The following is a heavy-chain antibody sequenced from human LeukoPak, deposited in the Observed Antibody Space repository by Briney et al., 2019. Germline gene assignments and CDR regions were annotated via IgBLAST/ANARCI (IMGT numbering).Heavy chain of an antibody. V-gene: IGHV3-30*18. CDR3: ANTRGEDYVWGSYRYAFDP. D-gene: IGHD3-16*02. CDR1: GFTFSSYG. J-gene: IGHJ5*02. Sequence: GRSLRLSCAASGFTFSSYGMHWVRQAPGKGLEWVAVISYDGSNKYYADSVKGRFTISRDNSKNTLYLQMNSLRAEDTAVYYCANTRGEDYVWGSYRYAFDPWGQGTLVTVSS. CDR2: ISYDGSNK.